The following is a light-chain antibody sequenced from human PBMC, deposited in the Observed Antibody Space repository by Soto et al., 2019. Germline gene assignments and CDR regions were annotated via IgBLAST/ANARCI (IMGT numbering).Light chain of an antibody. CDR2: ASS. Sequence: EILLTQSPDTLSLSPGERATLSCRTSQSVSASYLAWYQQKRGQAPRLLMYASSSRATGTPERFSGSGSGTDFTLTISRLEPEDFAIYYCLQYASSPRTFGQGTKLEV. V-gene: IGKV3-20*01. CDR1: QSVSASY. CDR3: LQYASSPRT. J-gene: IGKJ1*01.